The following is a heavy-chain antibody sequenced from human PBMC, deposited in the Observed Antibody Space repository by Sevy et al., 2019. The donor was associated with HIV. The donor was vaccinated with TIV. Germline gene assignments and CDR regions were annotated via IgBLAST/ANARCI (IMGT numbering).Heavy chain of an antibody. J-gene: IGHJ4*02. Sequence: GGSLRLSCAASGFTFSSYAMHWVRQAPGKGLEWVAVISYDGSNKYYADSVKGRFTISRDNSKNTLYLQMNSLRAEDTAVYYCAGERGGYCSGGSCYSGYYFDYWGQGTLVTVSS. CDR2: ISYDGSNK. CDR3: AGERGGYCSGGSCYSGYYFDY. D-gene: IGHD2-15*01. V-gene: IGHV3-30*04. CDR1: GFTFSSYA.